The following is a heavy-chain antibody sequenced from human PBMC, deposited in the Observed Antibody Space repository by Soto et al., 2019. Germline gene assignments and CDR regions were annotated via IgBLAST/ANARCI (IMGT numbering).Heavy chain of an antibody. CDR1: GYTFTSYG. J-gene: IGHJ6*03. CDR2: ISAYNGNT. V-gene: IGHV1-18*01. D-gene: IGHD6-13*01. Sequence: ASVKVSCKASGYTFTSYGISWVRQAPGQGLEWMGWISAYNGNTNYAQKLQGRVTMTTDTSTSTAYMELRSLRSDDTAVYYCARVSSCEQQRSRYYYYMDVSGKGTTVTVPS. CDR3: ARVSSCEQQRSRYYYYMDV.